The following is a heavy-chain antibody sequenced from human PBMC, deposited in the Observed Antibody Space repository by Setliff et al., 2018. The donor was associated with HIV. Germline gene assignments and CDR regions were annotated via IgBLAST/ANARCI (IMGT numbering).Heavy chain of an antibody. CDR2: VYYSGSI. J-gene: IGHJ4*02. D-gene: IGHD6-19*01. CDR3: ARLGTSGWYSYFDY. CDR1: GGSFSGYY. V-gene: IGHV4-34*01. Sequence: PSETLSLTCAVYGGSFSGYYWSWIRQPPGKGLEWIGSVYYSGSIDYNPSLKSRVTISMDTAKSQFSLKLTSVTAADTSIYHCARLGTSGWYSYFDYWGQGILVTVSS.